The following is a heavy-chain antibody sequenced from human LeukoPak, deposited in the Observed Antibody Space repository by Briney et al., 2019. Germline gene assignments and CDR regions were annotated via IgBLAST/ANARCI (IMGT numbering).Heavy chain of an antibody. CDR2: IRYDGSNQ. CDR3: ARESGKGAFDI. V-gene: IGHV3-30*02. Sequence: PGGSLRLSCAVSGFTFSNYDIYWIRQAPGKGLEWATFIRYDGSNQYYADSVKGRFTISRDNSKNTVFLQMNSLRTEDTAVYYCARESGKGAFDIWGQGTMVTVSP. CDR1: GFTFSNYD. D-gene: IGHD3-10*01. J-gene: IGHJ3*02.